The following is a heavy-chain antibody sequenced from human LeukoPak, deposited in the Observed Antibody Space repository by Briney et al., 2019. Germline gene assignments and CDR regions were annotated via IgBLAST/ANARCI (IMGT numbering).Heavy chain of an antibody. CDR2: INHSGST. CDR1: GGSISSYY. J-gene: IGHJ4*02. D-gene: IGHD3-22*01. CDR3: ARGRGRARIDIYDSSGYYYRYFDY. V-gene: IGHV4-34*01. Sequence: SETLSLTCTVSGGSISSYYWSWIRQPPGKGLEWIGEINHSGSTNYNPSLKSRVTISVDTSKNQFSLKLSSVTAADTAVYYCARGRGRARIDIYDSSGYYYRYFDYWGQGTLVTVSS.